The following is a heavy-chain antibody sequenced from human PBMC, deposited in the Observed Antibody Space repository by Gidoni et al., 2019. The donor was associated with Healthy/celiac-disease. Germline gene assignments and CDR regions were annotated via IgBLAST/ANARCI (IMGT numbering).Heavy chain of an antibody. V-gene: IGHV1-46*04. D-gene: IGHD6-19*01. Sequence: QVQLVQSGAEVKKPGASVKVSCKASGYTFTSYYMHWVRQAPGQGLEWMGIINPSGGSTSYAQKLQGRVTMTRDTSTSTVYMELSSLRSEDTAVYYCAIIAVAGTGGFLYWGQGTLVTVSS. CDR3: AIIAVAGTGGFLY. CDR1: GYTFTSYY. CDR2: INPSGGST. J-gene: IGHJ4*02.